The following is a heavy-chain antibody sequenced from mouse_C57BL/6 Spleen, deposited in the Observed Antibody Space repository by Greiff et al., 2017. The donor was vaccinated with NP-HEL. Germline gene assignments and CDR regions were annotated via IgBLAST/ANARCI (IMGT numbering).Heavy chain of an antibody. CDR3: ASLRRGDYVFAY. CDR2: ISSGGSYT. J-gene: IGHJ3*01. D-gene: IGHD2-4*01. CDR1: GFTFSSYG. V-gene: IGHV5-6*01. Sequence: EVKLMESGGDLVKPGGSLKLSCAASGFTFSSYGMSWVRQTPDKRLEWVATISSGGSYTYYPDSVKGRFTISRDNAKNTLYLQMSSLKSEDTAMYYCASLRRGDYVFAYWGQGTLVTVSA.